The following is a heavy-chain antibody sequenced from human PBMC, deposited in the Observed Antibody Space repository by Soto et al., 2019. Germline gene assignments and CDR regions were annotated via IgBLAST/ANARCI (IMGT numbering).Heavy chain of an antibody. CDR1: GFTFSSYG. J-gene: IGHJ4*02. CDR3: AKPLYVVVVAAFDY. D-gene: IGHD2-15*01. Sequence: GGSLRLSCAASGFTFSSYGMHWVRQAPGKGLEWVAVISYDGSNKYYADSVKGRFTISRDNSKNTLYLQMNSLRAEDTAVYYCAKPLYVVVVAAFDYWGQGTLVTVSS. V-gene: IGHV3-30*18. CDR2: ISYDGSNK.